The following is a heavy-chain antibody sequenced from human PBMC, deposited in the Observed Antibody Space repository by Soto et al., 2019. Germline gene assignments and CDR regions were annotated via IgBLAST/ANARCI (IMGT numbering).Heavy chain of an antibody. V-gene: IGHV3-30*18. D-gene: IGHD3-10*01. Sequence: QVQLVESGGGVVQPGRSLRLSCAASGFTFSSYGMHWVRQAPGKGLEWVAVISCDGSNKYYADSVKGRITISRANSKKALYLQMNSLRAEDTVVYCWAKQAMVRGSHPYYFDYWGQGTLVTVSS. CDR3: AKQAMVRGSHPYYFDY. CDR1: GFTFSSYG. CDR2: ISCDGSNK. J-gene: IGHJ4*02.